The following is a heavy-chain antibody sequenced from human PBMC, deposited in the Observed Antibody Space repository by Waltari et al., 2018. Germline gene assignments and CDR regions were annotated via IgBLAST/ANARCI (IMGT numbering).Heavy chain of an antibody. CDR1: GGTFSSYA. Sequence: QVQLVQSGAEVKKPGSSVKVSCKASGGTFSSYAISWVRQAPGQGLEWMGGIIPSFGTANYAQKFQGRVTITADESTSTAYMELSSLRSEDTAVYYCARTPQAYCGGDCYDDYWGQGTLVTVSS. CDR3: ARTPQAYCGGDCYDDY. D-gene: IGHD2-21*02. J-gene: IGHJ4*02. CDR2: IIPSFGTA. V-gene: IGHV1-69*01.